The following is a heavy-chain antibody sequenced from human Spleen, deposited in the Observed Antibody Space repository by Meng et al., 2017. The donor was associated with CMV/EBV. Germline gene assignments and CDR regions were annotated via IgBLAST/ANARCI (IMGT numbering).Heavy chain of an antibody. D-gene: IGHD4-23*01. J-gene: IGHJ3*02. CDR3: ARIRGDYGGNTGAFDI. CDR1: GYTFRNYG. V-gene: IGHV1-18*01. CDR2: ISVYNGYT. Sequence: ASVKVSCKASGYTFRNYGLSWVRQAPGQGLEWMGWISVYNGYTDYAQKFQGRVTMTTDTSTSTAYMEVRSLRSDDTAIYYCARIRGDYGGNTGAFDIWGQGTMVTVSS.